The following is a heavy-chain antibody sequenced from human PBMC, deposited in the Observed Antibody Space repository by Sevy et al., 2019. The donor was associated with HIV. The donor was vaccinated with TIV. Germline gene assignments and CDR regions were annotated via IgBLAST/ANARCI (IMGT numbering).Heavy chain of an antibody. CDR1: GFTFSSYA. D-gene: IGHD3-10*01. Sequence: GGSLRLSCAASGFTFSSYAMSWVRQAPGKGLEWVSAISGSGGGTYYADSVKGRFTISRDNSKNTLYLQMNSLRAEDTAVYYCAKERGFGELFNWFDPWGQGTLVTVSS. J-gene: IGHJ5*02. CDR2: ISGSGGGT. CDR3: AKERGFGELFNWFDP. V-gene: IGHV3-23*01.